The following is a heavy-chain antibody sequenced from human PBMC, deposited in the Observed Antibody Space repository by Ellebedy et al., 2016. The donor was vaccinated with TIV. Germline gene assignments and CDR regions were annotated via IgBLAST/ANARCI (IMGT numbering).Heavy chain of an antibody. CDR1: GFTLSSYI. CDR3: ARDHFHCSPNNCAPGTVPNYPAGV. CDR2: ISNDGTGE. D-gene: IGHD2-15*01. Sequence: GESLKISCAASGFTLSSYIMHWVRQAPGKGLEWVAMISNDGTGEFYADSVTGRFSIYRDNSENTVYLQMNSLRAEDTAVYYGARDHFHCSPNNCAPGTVPNYPAGVWGRGTLVTVSA. J-gene: IGHJ4*02. V-gene: IGHV3-30-3*01.